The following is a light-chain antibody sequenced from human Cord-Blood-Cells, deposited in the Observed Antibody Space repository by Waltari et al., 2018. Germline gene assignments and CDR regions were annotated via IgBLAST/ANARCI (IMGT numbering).Light chain of an antibody. CDR2: DVS. CDR1: RSDVGGYNY. Sequence: QSALTQPRSVSGSPGQSVTISCTGTRSDVGGYNYVSWYHQHPGKAPKLMIYDVSKRPSGVPDRFSGSKSGNTASLTISGLQAEDEADYYCCSYAGSYVFGTGTKVTVL. J-gene: IGLJ1*01. V-gene: IGLV2-11*01. CDR3: CSYAGSYV.